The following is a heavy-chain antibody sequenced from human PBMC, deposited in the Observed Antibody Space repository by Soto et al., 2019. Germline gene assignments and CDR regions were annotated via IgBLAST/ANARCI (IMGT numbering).Heavy chain of an antibody. CDR2: MNPNSGNT. V-gene: IGHV1-8*01. CDR1: GYTFTSYD. Sequence: QVQLVQSGAEVKKPGASVKVSCKASGYTFTSYDINWVRQATGQGLEWMGWMNPNSGNTGYAQNFQGRVTMTRDTSISTAYMELSSLTSDDTAVYYSSRGEWELTAWGQGTLVIVSS. CDR3: SRGEWELTA. J-gene: IGHJ5*02. D-gene: IGHD1-26*01.